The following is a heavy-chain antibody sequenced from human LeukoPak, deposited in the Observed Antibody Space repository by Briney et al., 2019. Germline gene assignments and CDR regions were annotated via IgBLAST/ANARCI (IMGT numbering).Heavy chain of an antibody. J-gene: IGHJ4*02. Sequence: SETLSLTCSVSGGSLSNYYWSWIRQPAGKGLEIGRIYTSGSTNHYPSLTSRVTMSVDTSKNQFSLKLSSVTAADTAVYYCARMKGGYYDSGYYGGHYFDYWGQGTLVTVSS. CDR2: IYTSGST. CDR3: ARMKGGYYDSGYYGGHYFDY. V-gene: IGHV4-4*07. D-gene: IGHD3-22*01. CDR1: GGSLSNYY.